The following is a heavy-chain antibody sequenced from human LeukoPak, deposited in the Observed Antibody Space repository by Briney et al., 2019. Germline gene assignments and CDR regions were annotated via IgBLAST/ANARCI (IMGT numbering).Heavy chain of an antibody. J-gene: IGHJ4*02. CDR3: ARGGAYDSSGYRPLGY. Sequence: LSLPCTVSGGSISSYYWSWIRQPAGKGLEWIGRIYTSGSTNYNPSLKSRVTMSVDTSKNQFSLKLSSVTAADTAVYYCARGGAYDSSGYRPLGYWGQGTLVTVSS. CDR1: GGSISSYY. V-gene: IGHV4-4*07. CDR2: IYTSGST. D-gene: IGHD3-22*01.